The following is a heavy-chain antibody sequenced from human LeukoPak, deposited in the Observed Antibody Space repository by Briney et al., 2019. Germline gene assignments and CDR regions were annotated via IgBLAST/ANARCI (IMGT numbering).Heavy chain of an antibody. J-gene: IGHJ4*02. D-gene: IGHD6-19*01. CDR2: ISGSGGST. Sequence: PGGSLRLSCAASGFTFSSYAMSWVRQAPGKGLEWVSAISGSGGSTYYADSVKGRFTISRDNSKNTLYLQMNSLSAEDTAVYYCANDGGAVAWPYYFDYWGQGTLVTVSS. CDR1: GFTFSSYA. CDR3: ANDGGAVAWPYYFDY. V-gene: IGHV3-23*01.